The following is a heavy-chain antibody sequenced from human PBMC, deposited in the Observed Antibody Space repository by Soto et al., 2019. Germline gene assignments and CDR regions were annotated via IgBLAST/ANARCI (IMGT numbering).Heavy chain of an antibody. CDR3: ARANLRSGWTFDH. CDR1: GASIISNDW. V-gene: IGHV4-4*02. D-gene: IGHD6-19*01. CDR2: IFHSGRT. Sequence: PSETLSLTCSVCGASIISNDWWIWIRQTPGKGLEWIGEIFHSGRTNYSPSFKSRVTISVDTSKSQFSLEMASVTAADTAAYYCARANLRSGWTFDHWGQGSPVTVS. J-gene: IGHJ4*02.